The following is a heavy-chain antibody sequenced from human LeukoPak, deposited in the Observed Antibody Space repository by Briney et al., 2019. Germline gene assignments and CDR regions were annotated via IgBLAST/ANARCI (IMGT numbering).Heavy chain of an antibody. D-gene: IGHD5-18*01. CDR2: IRSKAYGGTT. Sequence: GGSLRLSCTASGFTFGDYAMSWFRQAPGKGLEWVGFIRSKAYGGTTEYAASAKGRFTISRDDSKSIAYLQMNSLKTEDTAVYYCTRVGTRGYSYGYKANYAFDIWGQGTMVTVSS. J-gene: IGHJ3*02. CDR3: TRVGTRGYSYGYKANYAFDI. CDR1: GFTFGDYA. V-gene: IGHV3-49*03.